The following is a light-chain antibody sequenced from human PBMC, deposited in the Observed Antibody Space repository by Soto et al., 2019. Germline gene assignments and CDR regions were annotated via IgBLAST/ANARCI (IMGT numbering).Light chain of an antibody. CDR3: FSYAGTSTVL. Sequence: QSALTQPRSVSGSPGQSVTISCTGTSSDVGGYNYVSWYQQHPGKAPKLMIYDVSKRPSGVPDRFSGSKSGNTASLTISGLQAEDEADYYCFSYAGTSTVLFGGGTKVTVL. V-gene: IGLV2-11*01. CDR1: SSDVGGYNY. J-gene: IGLJ2*01. CDR2: DVS.